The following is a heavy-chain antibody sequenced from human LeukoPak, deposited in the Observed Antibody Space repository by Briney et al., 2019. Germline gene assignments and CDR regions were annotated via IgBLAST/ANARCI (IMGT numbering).Heavy chain of an antibody. CDR1: GFTFSSYT. CDR3: ARHLSGVTGYTYGRGIDY. Sequence: GGSLRLSCAASGFTFSSYTMNWVRQAPGKGLEWVSSISSSSSYIYYVDSVKGRFTISRDNSKNTLYLQMNSLRAEDTAVYYCARHLSGVTGYTYGRGIDYWGQGTLVTVSS. J-gene: IGHJ4*02. D-gene: IGHD5-18*01. V-gene: IGHV3-21*01. CDR2: ISSSSSYI.